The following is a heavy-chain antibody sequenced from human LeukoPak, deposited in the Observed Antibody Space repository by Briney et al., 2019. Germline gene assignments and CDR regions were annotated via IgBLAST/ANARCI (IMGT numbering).Heavy chain of an antibody. V-gene: IGHV4-59*08. CDR2: IYYSGST. J-gene: IGHJ3*02. CDR3: ARAVGTDFWSGYFPVSDAFDI. Sequence: SETLSLTCTVSGGSISSYYWSWIRQPPGKGLEWIGYIYYSGSTNYNPSLKSRVTISVDTSKNQFSLKLSSVTAADTAVYYCARAVGTDFWSGYFPVSDAFDIWGQGTMVTVSS. D-gene: IGHD3-3*01. CDR1: GGSISSYY.